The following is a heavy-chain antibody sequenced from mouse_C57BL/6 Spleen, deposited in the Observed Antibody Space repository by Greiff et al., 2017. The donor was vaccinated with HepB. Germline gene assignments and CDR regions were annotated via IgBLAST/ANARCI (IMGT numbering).Heavy chain of an antibody. J-gene: IGHJ3*01. CDR1: GYTFTSYW. Sequence: VQLQQPGTELVKPGASVKLSCKASGYTFTSYWMHWVKQRPGQGLEWIGNINPSNGGTNYNETFKSKAKLTVDKSSSTAYMQLSSLTSEDSAVYYCARVGIYYDYDGFAYWGQGTLVTVAA. CDR3: ARVGIYYDYDGFAY. V-gene: IGHV1-53*01. D-gene: IGHD2-4*01. CDR2: INPSNGGT.